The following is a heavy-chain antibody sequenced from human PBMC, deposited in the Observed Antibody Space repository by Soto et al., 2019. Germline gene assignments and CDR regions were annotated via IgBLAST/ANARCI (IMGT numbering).Heavy chain of an antibody. Sequence: XXSLRLYCAASRFTFSTFYMNWVPQAPGKGMEWXSLIRXVAGSKNYQDXXKGRFNIXXDNYNDMLYLEMNRLRADDTAVYFCVKGAWLDYCGQGSMATVPS. CDR2: IRXVAGSK. CDR1: RFTFSTFY. V-gene: IGHV3-23*01. J-gene: IGHJ4*02. CDR3: VKGAWLDY.